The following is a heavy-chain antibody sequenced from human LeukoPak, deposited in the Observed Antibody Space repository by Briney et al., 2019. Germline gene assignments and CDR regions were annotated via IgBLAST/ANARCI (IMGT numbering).Heavy chain of an antibody. D-gene: IGHD5-12*01. V-gene: IGHV1-24*01. CDR3: ATGYSGYDCFDY. CDR1: GYTLTELS. J-gene: IGHJ4*02. CDR2: FDPEDGET. Sequence: GASVKVSCKVSGYTLTELSMHWVRQAPGKGLEWMGGFDPEDGETIYAQKFQGRVTMTKDTSTDTAYMELSSLRSEDTAVYYCATGYSGYDCFDYWGQGTLVTVSS.